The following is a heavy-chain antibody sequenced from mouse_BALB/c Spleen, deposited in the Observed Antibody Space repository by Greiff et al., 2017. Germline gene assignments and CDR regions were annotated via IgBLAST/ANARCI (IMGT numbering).Heavy chain of an antibody. CDR1: GFTFSSYA. CDR3: ARSLLRPYYAMDD. D-gene: IGHD1-2*01. Sequence: EVMLVESGGGLVKPGGSLKLSCAASGFTFSSYAMSWVRQSPEKRLEWVAEISSGGSYTYYPDTVTGRFTISRDNAKNTLYLEMSSLRSEDTAMYYCARSLLRPYYAMDDWGQGTSVTVSS. V-gene: IGHV5-9-4*01. J-gene: IGHJ4*01. CDR2: ISSGGSYT.